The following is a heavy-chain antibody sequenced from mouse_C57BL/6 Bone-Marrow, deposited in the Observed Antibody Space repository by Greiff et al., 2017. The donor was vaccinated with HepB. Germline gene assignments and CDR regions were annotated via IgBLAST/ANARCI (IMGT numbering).Heavy chain of an antibody. Sequence: VQLQQSGAELARPGASVKLSCKASGYTFTSYGISWVKQRTGQGLEWIGEIYPRSGNIYYNEKFKGKATLTADKSSSTAYMELRSLTSEDSAVYFCAPLLWYPMDYWGQGTSVTVSS. D-gene: IGHD2-1*01. CDR2: IYPRSGNI. CDR1: GYTFTSYG. CDR3: APLLWYPMDY. J-gene: IGHJ4*01. V-gene: IGHV1-81*01.